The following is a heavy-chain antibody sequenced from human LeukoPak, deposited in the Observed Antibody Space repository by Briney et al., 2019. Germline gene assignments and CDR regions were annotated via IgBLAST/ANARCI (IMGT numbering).Heavy chain of an antibody. D-gene: IGHD3-9*01. CDR3: AREPQWYYDILTGYSYDAFDI. J-gene: IGHJ3*02. V-gene: IGHV7-4-1*02. Sequence: ASVKVSCKASGYTFTSYAMNWVRQAPGQGLEWMGWINTNTGNPTYAQGFTGRFAFSLDTSVSTAYLQISSLKAEDTAVYYCAREPQWYYDILTGYSYDAFDIWGQGTMVTVSS. CDR2: INTNTGNP. CDR1: GYTFTSYA.